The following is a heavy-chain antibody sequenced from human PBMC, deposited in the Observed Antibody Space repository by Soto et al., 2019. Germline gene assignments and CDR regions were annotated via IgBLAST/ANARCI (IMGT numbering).Heavy chain of an antibody. D-gene: IGHD1-26*01. CDR1: GFTFRSNA. CDR3: AKDLGEDSPNWFDP. CDR2: ITGSGMKT. J-gene: IGHJ5*02. Sequence: SLRLSGAASGFTFRSNAMSWVRRAPGKGLEWVSTITGSGMKTYYAESVKGRFTISRDNSKNTLYLQMNSLRAEDTAVYYCAKDLGEDSPNWFDPWGQGTLVTVSS. V-gene: IGHV3-23*01.